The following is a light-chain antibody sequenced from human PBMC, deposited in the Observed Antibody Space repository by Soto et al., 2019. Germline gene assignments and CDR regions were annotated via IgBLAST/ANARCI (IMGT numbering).Light chain of an antibody. CDR1: SSDVGGYNY. Sequence: QSVLTQPASVSGSPGQSITISCTGTSSDVGGYNYVSWYQQHPGKAPKLMIYDVSNRPSGVSNRFSGSKSGNTASLTISGLQAEDEADYYCSSYTSSSLVFGTGTKSPS. CDR2: DVS. J-gene: IGLJ1*01. CDR3: SSYTSSSLV. V-gene: IGLV2-14*01.